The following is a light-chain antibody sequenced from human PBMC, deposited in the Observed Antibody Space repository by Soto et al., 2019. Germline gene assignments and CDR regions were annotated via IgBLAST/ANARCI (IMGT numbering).Light chain of an antibody. Sequence: EIVLTQSPGTLSLSPGERATLSCRASQSVSSSYLAWYQQKPGQAPRLLIYGASSRATGIPDRFSGSGSGTDFTLTISRLQSEDFAVYFCQQNNNWPLTFGGGTKV. V-gene: IGKV3-20*01. CDR2: GAS. CDR1: QSVSSSY. CDR3: QQNNNWPLT. J-gene: IGKJ4*01.